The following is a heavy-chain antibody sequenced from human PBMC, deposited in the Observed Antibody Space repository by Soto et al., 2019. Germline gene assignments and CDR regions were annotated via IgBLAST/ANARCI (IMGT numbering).Heavy chain of an antibody. CDR1: GYTFTSYG. D-gene: IGHD1-26*01. V-gene: IGHV1-18*01. J-gene: IGHJ4*02. CDR3: ARDLPGRGISFHDY. CDR2: ISAYNGNT. Sequence: ASVKVSCKASGYTFTSYGISWVRQAPGQGLEWMGWISAYNGNTNYAQKLQGRVTMTTDTSTSTAYMELRSLRSDDTAVYYCARDLPGRGISFHDYWGQGTLVTVSS.